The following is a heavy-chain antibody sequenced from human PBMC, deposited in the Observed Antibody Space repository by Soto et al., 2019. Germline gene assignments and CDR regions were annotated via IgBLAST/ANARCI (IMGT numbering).Heavy chain of an antibody. V-gene: IGHV5-51*01. CDR2: IYPGDSDT. CDR1: GYSFTSYW. D-gene: IGHD6-13*01. J-gene: IGHJ6*02. Sequence: PGESLKISCKGSGYSFTSYWIGWVRQMPGKGLESMGIIYPGDSDTRYSPSFQGQVTISADKSISTAYLQWSSLRASDTATYYRARTAAAGKYYYGMDVWGQGTTVTVSS. CDR3: ARTAAAGKYYYGMDV.